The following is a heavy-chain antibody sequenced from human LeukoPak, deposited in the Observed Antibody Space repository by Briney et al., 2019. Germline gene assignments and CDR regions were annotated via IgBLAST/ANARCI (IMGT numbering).Heavy chain of an antibody. D-gene: IGHD3-10*02. V-gene: IGHV3-30*04. Sequence: GGSLRLSCAASGFTFSSYAMHWVRQAPGKGLEWVAVISYDGSNKYYADSVKGRFTISRDNSKNTLYLQMNSLRAEDTAVYYCAELGITMIGGVWGQGTLVTVSS. CDR1: GFTFSSYA. CDR3: AELGITMIGGV. CDR2: ISYDGSNK. J-gene: IGHJ4*02.